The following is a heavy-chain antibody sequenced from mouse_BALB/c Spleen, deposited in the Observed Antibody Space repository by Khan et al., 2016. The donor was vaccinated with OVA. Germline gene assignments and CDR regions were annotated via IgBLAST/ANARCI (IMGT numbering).Heavy chain of an antibody. D-gene: IGHD1-1*01. CDR2: ISSGDTYP. CDR1: GFTFSNYA. V-gene: IGHV5-9-3*01. CDR3: ARTPITTVVATSYWFFDV. Sequence: EVELVESGGGLVKPGGSLKLSCAASGFTFSNYAMSWVRQTPEKGLEWVATISSGDTYPYYPDSVKGRFTISRDNAKNTLYLQMSSLRSEDTAMXYCARTPITTVVATSYWFFDVWGAGTTVTVST. J-gene: IGHJ1*01.